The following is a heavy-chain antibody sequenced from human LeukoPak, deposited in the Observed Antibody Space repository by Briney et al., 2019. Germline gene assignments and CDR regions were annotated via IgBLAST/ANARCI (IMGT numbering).Heavy chain of an antibody. J-gene: IGHJ5*01. V-gene: IGHV3-21*01. Sequence: PGGSLRLSCAASGFTFSSYSMNWVRQAPGKGLEWVSSISSSSSYIYYADSVKGRFTISRDNTKNTLYLQMNSLRADDTAVYYCVRALLVTDDSWGEGTLVTV. CDR3: VRALLVTDDS. CDR2: ISSSSSYI. D-gene: IGHD4-23*01. CDR1: GFTFSSYS.